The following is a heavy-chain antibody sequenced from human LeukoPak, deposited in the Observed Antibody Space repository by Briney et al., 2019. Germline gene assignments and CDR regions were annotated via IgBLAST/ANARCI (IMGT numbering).Heavy chain of an antibody. CDR2: INHSGST. Sequence: SETLSLTCVVYGASFSGYCWSWIRQPPGKGLEWIGEINHSGSTNYNPSLKSRVTISVDTSKNQFSLKLSSVTAADTAVYYCARGLLDCGGDCYEYYFDYWGQGTLVTVSS. J-gene: IGHJ4*02. CDR3: ARGLLDCGGDCYEYYFDY. CDR1: GASFSGYC. V-gene: IGHV4-34*01. D-gene: IGHD2-21*02.